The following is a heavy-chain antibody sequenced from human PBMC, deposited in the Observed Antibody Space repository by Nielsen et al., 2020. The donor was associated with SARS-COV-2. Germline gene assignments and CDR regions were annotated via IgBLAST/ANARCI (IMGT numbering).Heavy chain of an antibody. CDR3: ARVKPTGGSYYFDY. Sequence: GESLKISCAASGFTFSSYDMHWVRQATGKGLEWVSAIGTAGDTYYPGSVKGRFTISRENAKNSLYLQMNSLRAEDTALYHCARVKPTGGSYYFDYWGQGTLVTVSS. J-gene: IGHJ4*02. D-gene: IGHD7-27*01. V-gene: IGHV3-13*04. CDR1: GFTFSSYD. CDR2: IGTAGDT.